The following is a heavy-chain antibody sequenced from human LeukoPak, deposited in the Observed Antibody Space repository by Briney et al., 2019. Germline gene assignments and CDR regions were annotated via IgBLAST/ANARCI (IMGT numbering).Heavy chain of an antibody. J-gene: IGHJ4*02. CDR2: FDPEDGET. Sequence: ASVKVSCKVSGYTLTELSMHWVRQAPGKGLEWMGGFDPEDGETIYAQKFQGRVTMTRSTSISTAYMELSSLRSEDTAVYYCARGVKQWLVRPLLYWGQGTLATVSS. V-gene: IGHV1-24*01. CDR1: GYTLTELS. CDR3: ARGVKQWLVRPLLY. D-gene: IGHD6-19*01.